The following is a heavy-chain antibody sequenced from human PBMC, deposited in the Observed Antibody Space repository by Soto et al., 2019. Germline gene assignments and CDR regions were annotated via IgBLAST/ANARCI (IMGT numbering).Heavy chain of an antibody. CDR1: GFTFSSYA. J-gene: IGHJ4*02. Sequence: VQLLESGGGLVQPGGSLRLSCAASGFTFSSYAMSWVRQAPGKGLEWVSAISGSGGSTYYADSVKGRFTISRDNSKNTLYLQMNSLRAEDTAVYYCARKRGIQLWFGYFDYWGQGTLVTVSS. D-gene: IGHD5-18*01. CDR3: ARKRGIQLWFGYFDY. CDR2: ISGSGGST. V-gene: IGHV3-23*01.